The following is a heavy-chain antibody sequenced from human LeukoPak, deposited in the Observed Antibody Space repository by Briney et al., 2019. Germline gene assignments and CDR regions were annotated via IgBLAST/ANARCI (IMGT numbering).Heavy chain of an antibody. J-gene: IGHJ6*02. CDR2: TYYRSKCYN. Sequence: SQTLSLTCAISGXSVSSNSTSWNWIRQSPSRGLESLRRTYYRSKCYNDYAVSVKSRITINPDTSKNQFSLQLNSVTPEDTAVYYCARALGDSSSWYAYYYGMDVWGQGTTVTVSS. V-gene: IGHV6-1*01. D-gene: IGHD6-13*01. CDR1: GXSVSSNSTS. CDR3: ARALGDSSSWYAYYYGMDV.